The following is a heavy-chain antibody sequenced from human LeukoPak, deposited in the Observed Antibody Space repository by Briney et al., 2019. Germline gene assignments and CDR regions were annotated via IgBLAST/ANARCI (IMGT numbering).Heavy chain of an antibody. CDR3: ARASGDGYNPFDY. CDR2: IYYSGST. CDR1: GGSISSSSYY. D-gene: IGHD5-24*01. Sequence: SETLSLTCTVSGGSISSSSYYWGWIRQPPGKGLEWIGSIYYSGSTYYNPSLKSRVTISVDTSKNQFFLKLTSVTAADTAIYYCARASGDGYNPFDYWGQGTLVTVSS. J-gene: IGHJ4*02. V-gene: IGHV4-39*07.